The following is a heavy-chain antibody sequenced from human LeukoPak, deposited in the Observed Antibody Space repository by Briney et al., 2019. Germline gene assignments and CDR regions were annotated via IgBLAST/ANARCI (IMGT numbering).Heavy chain of an antibody. V-gene: IGHV4-38-2*02. Sequence: PSETLSLTCTVSGYSISSAYYWGWIRQPPGKGLEWIGCIYHSGSTYYNPSLKSRVTISLDTSKNRFSLKLSSVTAADTAVYYCARGSNYDSSGYYFRVWFDPWGQGTLVTVSS. CDR3: ARGSNYDSSGYYFRVWFDP. CDR1: GYSISSAYY. D-gene: IGHD3-22*01. J-gene: IGHJ5*02. CDR2: IYHSGST.